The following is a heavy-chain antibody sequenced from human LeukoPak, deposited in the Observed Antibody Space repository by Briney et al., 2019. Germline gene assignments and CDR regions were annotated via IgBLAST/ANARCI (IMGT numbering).Heavy chain of an antibody. Sequence: GESLKISCKGSGYGFTSYWIGWVRQMPGKGLEWMGIRNPGDSDIRYSPSFQGQVTISADKSTSTAYLQWSSLKASDTAMYYCARQGTTVTHEGAFDIWGQGTMVTVS. D-gene: IGHD4-17*01. V-gene: IGHV5-51*01. CDR1: GYGFTSYW. CDR3: ARQGTTVTHEGAFDI. CDR2: RNPGDSDI. J-gene: IGHJ3*02.